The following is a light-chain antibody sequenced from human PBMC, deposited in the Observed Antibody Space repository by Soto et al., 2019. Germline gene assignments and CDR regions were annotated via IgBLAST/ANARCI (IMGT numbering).Light chain of an antibody. J-gene: IGKJ5*01. V-gene: IGKV3D-15*01. Sequence: EIVMTQSTATLSVSPGERATLSCRASQSVSSNLAWYQQKPGQAPRLLIYGASNRATGIPDRFSGSGSGTDFTLTISSLQPEDFATYYCQQSYNAPITFGQGTRLEIK. CDR3: QQSYNAPIT. CDR2: GAS. CDR1: QSVSSN.